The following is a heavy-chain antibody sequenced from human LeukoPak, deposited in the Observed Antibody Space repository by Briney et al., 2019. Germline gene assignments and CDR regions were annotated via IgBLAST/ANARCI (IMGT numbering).Heavy chain of an antibody. J-gene: IGHJ3*02. V-gene: IGHV4-59*12. Sequence: SETLSLTCTVSGGSISSYYWSWIRQPPGKGLEWIGYIYYSGSTNYNPSLKSRVTISVDTSKNQFSLKLSSVTAADTAVYYCARSHLSAFDIWGQGTMVTVSS. CDR3: ARSHLSAFDI. CDR1: GGSISSYY. CDR2: IYYSGST. D-gene: IGHD2/OR15-2a*01.